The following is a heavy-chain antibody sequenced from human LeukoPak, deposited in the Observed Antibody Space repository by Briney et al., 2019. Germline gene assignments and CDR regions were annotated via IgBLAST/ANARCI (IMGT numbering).Heavy chain of an antibody. CDR2: IYTSGST. CDR3: ARGPHRGPSYGSAQYYYGMDF. CDR1: GGSVNSGNYY. Sequence: SQTLSLTCTVSGGSVNSGNYYWTWIRQPAGKGLEWIGRIYTSGSTNYNPSLKSRVTISVDTSKNKFSLKLTSVTAADTAVYSCARGPHRGPSYGSAQYYYGMDFWGQGTTVTVAS. V-gene: IGHV4-61*02. J-gene: IGHJ6*02. D-gene: IGHD5-18*01.